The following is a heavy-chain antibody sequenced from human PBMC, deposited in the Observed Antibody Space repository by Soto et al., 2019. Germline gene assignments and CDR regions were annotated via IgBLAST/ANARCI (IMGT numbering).Heavy chain of an antibody. CDR2: IYYSGST. D-gene: IGHD3-10*01. V-gene: IGHV4-59*01. CDR3: ARESAGSGKNNWFDP. Sequence: QVQLQESGPGLVKPSETLSLTCTVSGGSISNYYWSWIRQPPGKGLAWIGYIYYSGSTNYNPSLKSRVTMSADTSKNQLSLKLTSVTAADTAVYYCARESAGSGKNNWFDPWGQGTLVTVSS. CDR1: GGSISNYY. J-gene: IGHJ5*02.